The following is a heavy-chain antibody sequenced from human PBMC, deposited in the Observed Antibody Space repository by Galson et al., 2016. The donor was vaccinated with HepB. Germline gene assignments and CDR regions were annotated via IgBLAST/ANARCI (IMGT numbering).Heavy chain of an antibody. J-gene: IGHJ5*02. Sequence: SVKVSCKASGYPYISYGINWVRQAPGQGFEWMGWMSASNGNTDYAQKFHGRVTMTTDTSTNTAYMELRSLRSDDTAMYYCARSSFGVSNPWGQGTLVTVSS. V-gene: IGHV1-18*01. CDR3: ARSSFGVSNP. D-gene: IGHD3-3*01. CDR1: GYPYISYG. CDR2: MSASNGNT.